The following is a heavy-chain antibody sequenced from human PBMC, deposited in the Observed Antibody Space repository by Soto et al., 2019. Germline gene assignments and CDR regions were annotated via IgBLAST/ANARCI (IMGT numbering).Heavy chain of an antibody. CDR1: VGSVSGYY. CDR2: INHSGST. Sequence: PSETLSLTCAVYVGSVSGYYWSWIRQPPGKGLEWIGEINHSGSTNYNPSLKSRVTISVDTSKNQFSLKLSSVTAADTAVYYCARARYYYYGMDVWGQGTTVTVSS. V-gene: IGHV4-34*01. CDR3: ARARYYYYGMDV. J-gene: IGHJ6*02.